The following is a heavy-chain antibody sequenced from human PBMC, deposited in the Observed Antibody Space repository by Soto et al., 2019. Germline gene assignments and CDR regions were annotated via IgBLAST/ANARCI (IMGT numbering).Heavy chain of an antibody. J-gene: IGHJ5*02. V-gene: IGHV1-8*02. CDR3: ARGHNWFDP. CDR1: GYTFTSYN. Sequence: QVQLVQSGAEVKKPGASVKVSCKASGYTFTSYNINWVRQATGQGLEWMGWMNPNSGNTGYAKKFQGRVTMTRSTSITTGYMELSSLRSEDTAVYYCARGHNWFDPWGQGTLVTVSS. CDR2: MNPNSGNT.